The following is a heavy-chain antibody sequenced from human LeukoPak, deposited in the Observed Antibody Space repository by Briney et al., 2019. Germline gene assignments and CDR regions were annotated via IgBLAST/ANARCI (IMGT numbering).Heavy chain of an antibody. J-gene: IGHJ6*03. CDR2: ISAYNGNT. CDR3: AREPCSSASCRPFDYYMDV. V-gene: IGHV1-18*01. Sequence: GASVKVSCKASGYTFTSYGISWVRQAPGQGLEWMGWISAYNGNTNYVQKLQGRVTMTTDTSTSTDYMELRSLRSDDTAVYYCAREPCSSASCRPFDYYMDVWGKGTTVTVSS. D-gene: IGHD2-2*01. CDR1: GYTFTSYG.